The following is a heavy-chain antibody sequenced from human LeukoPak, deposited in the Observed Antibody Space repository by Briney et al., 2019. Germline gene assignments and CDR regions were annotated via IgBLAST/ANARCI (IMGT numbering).Heavy chain of an antibody. Sequence: KTSETLSLTCTVSGGSVSSYYWSWIRQTPEKGLEWIGYMSYSGRTDYGPSLKSRVTISVDTSKNQFSLKLSSVTAADTAVFYCARRTGTYYYDSSGYSPWRYYFDYWGQGTLVTVSS. V-gene: IGHV4-59*02. J-gene: IGHJ4*02. CDR1: GGSVSSYY. CDR3: ARRTGTYYYDSSGYSPWRYYFDY. CDR2: MSYSGRT. D-gene: IGHD3-22*01.